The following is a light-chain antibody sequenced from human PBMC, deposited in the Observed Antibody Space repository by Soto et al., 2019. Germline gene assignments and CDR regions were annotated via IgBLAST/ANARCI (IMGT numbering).Light chain of an antibody. CDR1: SSDVGSYNL. CDR3: CSYAGSNTWV. J-gene: IGLJ3*02. Sequence: QSALTQPASVSGSPGQSITISCTGTSSDVGSYNLVSWYQQHPGKAPKLMIYEVSRRPSGVSNRFSGSKSGNTASLTISGLQSEDEADYYCCSYAGSNTWVFGGGTKLTVL. V-gene: IGLV2-23*02. CDR2: EVS.